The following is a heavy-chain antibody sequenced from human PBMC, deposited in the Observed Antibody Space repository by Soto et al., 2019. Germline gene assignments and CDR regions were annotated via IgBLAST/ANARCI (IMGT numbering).Heavy chain of an antibody. V-gene: IGHV4-30-4*01. CDR1: GGYIRSGYYY. CDR2: IYYSGST. J-gene: IGHJ5*02. D-gene: IGHD1-7*01. Sequence: PSETLSLTCTVSGGYIRSGYYYWSWIRQPPGKGLEWIGYIYYSGSTYYNPSLKSRVTISVDRSKNQFSLKLSSVTAADTAVYYCARTESGTFDPWGQGTLVT. CDR3: ARTESGTFDP.